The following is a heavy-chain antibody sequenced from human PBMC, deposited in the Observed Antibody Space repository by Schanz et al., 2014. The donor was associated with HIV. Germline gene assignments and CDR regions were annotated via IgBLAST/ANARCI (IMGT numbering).Heavy chain of an antibody. Sequence: QVQLVQSGAEVKKPGASVKVSCKASGYTFTGYYMHWVRQAPGQGLEWMGWINPNSGGTNYAQKFQGRVTMTRDTSISTAYMGLRRLRYDDTAVYYCAMGPDYYDSSAYYRVGLWYFDLWGRGTLVTVSS. CDR1: GYTFTGYY. V-gene: IGHV1-2*02. D-gene: IGHD3-22*01. CDR3: AMGPDYYDSSAYYRVGLWYFDL. CDR2: INPNSGGT. J-gene: IGHJ2*01.